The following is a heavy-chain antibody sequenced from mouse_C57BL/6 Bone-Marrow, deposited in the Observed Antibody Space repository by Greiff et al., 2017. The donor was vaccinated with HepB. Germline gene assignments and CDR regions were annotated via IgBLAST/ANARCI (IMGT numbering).Heavy chain of an antibody. Sequence: VQLQQSGAELARPGASVKLSCKASGYTFTSYGISWVKQRTGQGLEWIGEIYPRSGNTYYNEKFKGKATLTADKSSSTAYMELRSLTSEDSAVYFCARNYGSSYGYWYFDVWGTGTTVTVSS. D-gene: IGHD1-1*01. CDR3: ARNYGSSYGYWYFDV. CDR1: GYTFTSYG. J-gene: IGHJ1*03. V-gene: IGHV1-81*01. CDR2: IYPRSGNT.